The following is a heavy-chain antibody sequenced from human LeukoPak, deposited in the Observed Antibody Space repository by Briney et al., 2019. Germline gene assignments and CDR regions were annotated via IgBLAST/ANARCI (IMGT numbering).Heavy chain of an antibody. V-gene: IGHV3-23*01. CDR2: ISGSGGST. D-gene: IGHD1-1*01. CDR3: AKTYRDDNRIDY. J-gene: IGHJ4*02. Sequence: GGSLRLSCAASGSTFSSYAMSWVRQAPGKGLEWVSAISGSGGSTYYADSVKGRFTISRDNSKNTLYLQMNSLGAEDTAVYYCAKTYRDDNRIDYWGQGTLVTVSS. CDR1: GSTFSSYA.